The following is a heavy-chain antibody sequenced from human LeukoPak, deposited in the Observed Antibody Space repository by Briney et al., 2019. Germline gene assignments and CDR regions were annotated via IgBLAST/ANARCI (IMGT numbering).Heavy chain of an antibody. CDR2: IVGSGDNT. CDR3: AKGHGAGKLSALDY. J-gene: IGHJ4*02. D-gene: IGHD3-16*02. Sequence: GGSLRLSCAASGFTFNNYPMSWVRQAPGKGLEWVSGIVGSGDNTYYADAVKGRFTISRDNSKNTLHLQMNNLRTEDTAVYYCAKGHGAGKLSALDYWGQGTLVTVSS. CDR1: GFTFNNYP. V-gene: IGHV3-23*01.